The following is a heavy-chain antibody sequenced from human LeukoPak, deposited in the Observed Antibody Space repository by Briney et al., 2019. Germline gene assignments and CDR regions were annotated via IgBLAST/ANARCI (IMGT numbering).Heavy chain of an antibody. CDR3: AKDGGYCSGGSCYTWFDP. D-gene: IGHD2-15*01. CDR2: ISWNSGSI. Sequence: PGRSLRLSCAASGFTFDDYAMHWVRQAPGKGLEWVSGISWNSGSIGYADSVKGRFTISRDNAKNSLYLQMNSLTAEDTALYYCAKDGGYCSGGSCYTWFDPWVQGTLVTVS. J-gene: IGHJ5*02. V-gene: IGHV3-9*01. CDR1: GFTFDDYA.